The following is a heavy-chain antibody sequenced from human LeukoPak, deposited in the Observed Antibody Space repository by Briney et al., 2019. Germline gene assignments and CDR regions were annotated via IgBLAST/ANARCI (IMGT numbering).Heavy chain of an antibody. CDR3: ARGLGGYSGYDEIWFDP. D-gene: IGHD5-12*01. J-gene: IGHJ5*02. CDR1: GFTLSSYW. Sequence: QAGGSLRLSCAASGFTLSSYWMHWVRPTPGKGLVWVSRINSDGSSTSYADSVKGRFTISRDNAKNTLYLQMNSLRAEDTAVYYCARGLGGYSGYDEIWFDPWGQGTLVTVSS. V-gene: IGHV3-74*01. CDR2: INSDGSST.